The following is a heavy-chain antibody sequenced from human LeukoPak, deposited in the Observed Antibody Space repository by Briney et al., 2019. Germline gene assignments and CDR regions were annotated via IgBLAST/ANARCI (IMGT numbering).Heavy chain of an antibody. V-gene: IGHV3-30*18. CDR3: AKDRSSNWALDY. D-gene: IGHD1-1*01. J-gene: IGHJ4*02. CDR1: GFTFSSSG. CDR2: ISYDGSDK. Sequence: PGGSLRLACAASGFTFSSSGVHWVRQAPGKGLEWVAVISYDGSDKYYADSVKGRFTISRDNSKNTLYLQMNSLRAEDTAVYYCAKDRSSNWALDYWGQGTLVTVSS.